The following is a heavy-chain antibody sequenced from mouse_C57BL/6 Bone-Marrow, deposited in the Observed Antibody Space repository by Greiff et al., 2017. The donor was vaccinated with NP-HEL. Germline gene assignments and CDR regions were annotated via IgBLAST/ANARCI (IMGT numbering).Heavy chain of an antibody. CDR2: IRSKSNNYAT. CDR1: GFSFNTYA. V-gene: IGHV10-1*01. J-gene: IGHJ2*01. Sequence: EVQGVESGGGLVQPKGSLKLSCAASGFSFNTYALNWVRQAPGKGLEWVARIRSKSNNYATYYADSVKDRFTISRDDSESMLYLQMNNLKTDDTAMYYCVRHDGLLRFDYWGQGTTLTVSS. D-gene: IGHD2-3*01. CDR3: VRHDGLLRFDY.